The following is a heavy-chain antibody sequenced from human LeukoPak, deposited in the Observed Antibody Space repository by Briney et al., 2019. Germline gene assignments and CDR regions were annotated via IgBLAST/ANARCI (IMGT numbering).Heavy chain of an antibody. CDR2: IKQDGSEK. CDR1: GFTFSSFW. D-gene: IGHD2-8*02. V-gene: IGHV3-7*01. J-gene: IGHJ5*02. CDR3: ARDRSRYCTGGVCWFDP. Sequence: PGGSLRLSCTASGFTFSSFWMSWVRQAPGKGLEWVANIKQDGSEKYYVESVKGRFTISRDNAKNSLYLQMNSLRAEDTAVYYCARDRSRYCTGGVCWFDPWGQGTLVTVSS.